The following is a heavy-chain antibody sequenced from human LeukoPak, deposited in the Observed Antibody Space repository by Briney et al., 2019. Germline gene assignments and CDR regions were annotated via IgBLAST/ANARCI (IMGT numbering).Heavy chain of an antibody. CDR1: GGSISSHY. CDR3: ARVQGGSYSPYNWFAP. CDR2: IYYSGST. D-gene: IGHD1-26*01. Sequence: SETLSLTCTVSGGSISSHYWSWIRQPAGKGLDWIGYIYYSGSTNYNRSLKSRVSISVDTSKNQFSLKLSSVTAADTAVYYCARVQGGSYSPYNWFAPWGQGTLVTVSS. V-gene: IGHV4-59*11. J-gene: IGHJ5*02.